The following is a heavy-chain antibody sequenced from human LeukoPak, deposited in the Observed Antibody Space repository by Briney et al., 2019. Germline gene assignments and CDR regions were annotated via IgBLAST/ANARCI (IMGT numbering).Heavy chain of an antibody. J-gene: IGHJ3*02. CDR3: ARDLPVSSGYYSRGAFDI. CDR2: IYTSGST. CDR1: GGSISSYY. Sequence: SETLSLTCTVSGGSISSYYWSWIRQPAGKGLEWIGRIYTSGSTNYNPSLKSRVTMSVDTSKNQFSLKLSSVIAADTAVYYCARDLPVSSGYYSRGAFDIWGQGTMVTVSS. V-gene: IGHV4-4*07. D-gene: IGHD3-22*01.